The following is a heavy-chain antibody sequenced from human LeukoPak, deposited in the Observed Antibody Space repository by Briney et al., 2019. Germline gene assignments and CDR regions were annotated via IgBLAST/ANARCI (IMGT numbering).Heavy chain of an antibody. Sequence: ASVKVSCKASGYTFTSYAMNWVRQAPGQGLEWMGWINTNTGNPTYAQGFTGRFVFSLDTSVSTAYLQISSLKAEDTVVYYCASHSLRYYYDSSGYPVWGQGTLVTVSS. V-gene: IGHV7-4-1*02. CDR1: GYTFTSYA. CDR3: ASHSLRYYYDSSGYPV. D-gene: IGHD3-22*01. CDR2: INTNTGNP. J-gene: IGHJ4*02.